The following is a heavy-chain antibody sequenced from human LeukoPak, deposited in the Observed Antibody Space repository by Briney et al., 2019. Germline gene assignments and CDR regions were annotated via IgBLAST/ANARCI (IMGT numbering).Heavy chain of an antibody. CDR2: IYTRGST. V-gene: IGHV4-4*07. J-gene: IGHJ6*03. Sequence: SGTLSLTCTVTGGSLSSYYRSWIRQPAGKGLEWVGRIYTRGSTPTNTPPKSRVTMSVDTSKNQFSLKLSSGTTADTAVYYCARVRSQPDYYMDVWGKGTTVTVSS. CDR1: GGSLSSYY. D-gene: IGHD5-24*01. CDR3: ARVRSQPDYYMDV.